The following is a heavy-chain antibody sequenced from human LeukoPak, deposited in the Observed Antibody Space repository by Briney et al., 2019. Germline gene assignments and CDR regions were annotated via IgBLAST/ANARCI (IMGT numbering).Heavy chain of an antibody. D-gene: IGHD1-26*01. CDR3: ARDPYSGNYGAYYYYYMDV. Sequence: GGSLRLSCAASRFTFTSYNMNWVRQAPGKGREWVSSITSSRSYIYYADSVKGRFNISRDNAKNSLYLQMDSLRVEDTAVYYCARDPYSGNYGAYYYYYMDVWGKGTTVTISS. CDR1: RFTFTSYN. CDR2: ITSSRSYI. V-gene: IGHV3-21*06. J-gene: IGHJ6*03.